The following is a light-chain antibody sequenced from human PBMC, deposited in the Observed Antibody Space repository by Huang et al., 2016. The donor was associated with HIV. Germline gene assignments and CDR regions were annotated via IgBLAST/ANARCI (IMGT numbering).Light chain of an antibody. J-gene: IGKJ4*01. CDR3: QQYQNLPFT. Sequence: DIQMTQSPSSLSASVGDRVTITCQASQGISNYLNWFQQKSGKAPKLLISDASNLETVVPSRFSASGSGTHFTFTVSNLQPEDIATYYCQQYQNLPFTFGGGTKVEIK. CDR1: QGISNY. V-gene: IGKV1-33*01. CDR2: DAS.